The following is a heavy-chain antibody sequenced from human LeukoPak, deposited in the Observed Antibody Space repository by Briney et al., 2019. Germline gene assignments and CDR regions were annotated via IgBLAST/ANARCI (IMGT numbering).Heavy chain of an antibody. D-gene: IGHD3-10*01. J-gene: IGHJ5*02. V-gene: IGHV4-4*07. CDR3: ARGPRFGELLWHWFDP. CDR2: IYTSGST. CDR1: GGSISSYY. Sequence: SETLSLTCTVSGGSISSYYWNWIRQPAGKGLEWIGRIYTSGSTNYNPSLKSRVTMSVDTSKNQFSLKLRSVTAADTAVYYCARGPRFGELLWHWFDPWGQGTLVTVSS.